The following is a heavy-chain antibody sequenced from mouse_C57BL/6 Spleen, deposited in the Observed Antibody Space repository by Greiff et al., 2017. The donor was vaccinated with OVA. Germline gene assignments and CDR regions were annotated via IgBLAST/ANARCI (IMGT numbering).Heavy chain of an antibody. Sequence: EVHLVESGGGLVKPGGSLKLSCAASGFTFSSYAMSWVRQTPEKRLEWVATISAGGSYTYYPDNVKGRFTISRDNAKNNQYLQMSHLKSEDTAMYYCARGHYCYRSSPAWFAYWGQGTLVTVSA. CDR2: ISAGGSYT. D-gene: IGHD1-1*01. V-gene: IGHV5-4*01. CDR1: GFTFSSYA. J-gene: IGHJ3*01. CDR3: ARGHYCYRSSPAWFAY.